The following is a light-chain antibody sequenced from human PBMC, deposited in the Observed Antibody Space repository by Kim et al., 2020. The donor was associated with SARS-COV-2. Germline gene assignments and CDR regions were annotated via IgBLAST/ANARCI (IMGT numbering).Light chain of an antibody. Sequence: QPVLTQPPSASGTPGQRVTISCSGSSSNIGSNDVNWYQHLPGAAPKLLIYSNNRRPSGVPDRFSASESGTSASLAISGLQSEDDADYYCATWDDSVNGYVFGTGTKVTVL. V-gene: IGLV1-44*01. CDR1: SSNIGSND. CDR2: SNN. J-gene: IGLJ1*01. CDR3: ATWDDSVNGYV.